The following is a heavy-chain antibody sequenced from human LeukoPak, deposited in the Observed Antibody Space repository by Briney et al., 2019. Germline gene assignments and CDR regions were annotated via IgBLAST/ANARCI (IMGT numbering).Heavy chain of an antibody. J-gene: IGHJ4*02. CDR3: AMSVGFDY. CDR1: GFTFDDYA. V-gene: IGHV3-9*01. CDR2: ISWNSGSI. Sequence: GRSLRLSCAASGFTFDDYAMHWVRQAPGKGLEWVSGISWNSGSIGYADSVKGRFTISRDNAKNSLYLQMNSLRAEDTALYYCAMSVGFDYWGQGTLVTVSS. D-gene: IGHD1-26*01.